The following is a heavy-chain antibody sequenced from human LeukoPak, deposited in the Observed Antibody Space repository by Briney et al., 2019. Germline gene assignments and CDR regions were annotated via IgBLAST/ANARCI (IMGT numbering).Heavy chain of an antibody. CDR1: GYTFTSYG. CDR2: ISAYNGNT. Sequence: GASVKVSCKASGYTFTSYGISWVRQAPGQGLECMGWISAYNGNTNYAQKLQGRVTMTTDTSTSTAYMELRSLRSDDTAVYYCARSLRIQLWSANFDYWGQGTLVTVSS. D-gene: IGHD5-18*01. J-gene: IGHJ4*02. V-gene: IGHV1-18*01. CDR3: ARSLRIQLWSANFDY.